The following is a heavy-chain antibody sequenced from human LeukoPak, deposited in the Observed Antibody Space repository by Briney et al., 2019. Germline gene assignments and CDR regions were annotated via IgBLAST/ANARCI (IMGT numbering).Heavy chain of an antibody. CDR1: GLTFRSYE. J-gene: IGHJ5*02. CDR2: IYSGGST. D-gene: IGHD3-22*01. V-gene: IGHV3-53*01. CDR3: ARENYYDRNWFDP. Sequence: GGSLRLSCKASGLTFRSYEMNWVRQAPGKGLEWVSVIYSGGSTYYADSVKGRFTISRDNSKNTLYLQMNSLRAEDTAVYYCARENYYDRNWFDPWGQGTLVTVSS.